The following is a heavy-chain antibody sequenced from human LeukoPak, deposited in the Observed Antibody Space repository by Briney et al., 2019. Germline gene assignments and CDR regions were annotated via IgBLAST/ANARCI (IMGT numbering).Heavy chain of an antibody. CDR1: GYTLTGYY. J-gene: IGHJ4*02. CDR2: INPNSGGT. CDR3: ARANYYDFWSGYYTGIEIDY. V-gene: IGHV1-2*02. D-gene: IGHD3-3*01. Sequence: ASVKVSCKASGYTLTGYYMHWVRQAPGQGLEWMGWINPNSGGTNYAQKSQGRVTMTRDTSISTAYMELRSLRSDDTAVYYCARANYYDFWSGYYTGIEIDYWGQGTLVTVSS.